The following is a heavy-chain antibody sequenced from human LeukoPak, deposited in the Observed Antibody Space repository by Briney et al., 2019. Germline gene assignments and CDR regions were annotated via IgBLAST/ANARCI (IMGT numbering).Heavy chain of an antibody. J-gene: IGHJ4*02. D-gene: IGHD3-9*01. CDR2: ISSSGSTV. CDR3: ARETGSYDY. Sequence: PGGSLRLSCAASGFTFSSYEMNWVRQAPGKGLEWVSYISSSGSTVYYADSVRGRFTISRDNAKNSLYLQMNSLRAEDTAVYYCARETGSYDYWGQGTLVTVSS. V-gene: IGHV3-48*03. CDR1: GFTFSSYE.